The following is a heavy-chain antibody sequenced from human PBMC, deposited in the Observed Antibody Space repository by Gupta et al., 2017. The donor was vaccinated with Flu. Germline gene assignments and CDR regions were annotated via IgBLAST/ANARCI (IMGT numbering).Heavy chain of an antibody. CDR1: GFTFSRYA. V-gene: IGHV3-23*01. Sequence: EVRLLESGGGLVQPGGSLRLFCAAFGFTFSRYAISWCRQAPGKGLEWVSAISGSGGSTYYADSVKGRFTISRDNSKNTLYLQMNSLRGEDTAVYYCAKDRLGTYIRTFDYWGQGTLVTVSS. J-gene: IGHJ4*02. CDR3: AKDRLGTYIRTFDY. D-gene: IGHD7-27*01. CDR2: ISGSGGST.